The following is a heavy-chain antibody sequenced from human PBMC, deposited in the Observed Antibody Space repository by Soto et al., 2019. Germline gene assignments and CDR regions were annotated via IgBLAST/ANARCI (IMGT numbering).Heavy chain of an antibody. J-gene: IGHJ6*02. CDR2: IVVGSGNT. CDR1: GFTFTSSA. V-gene: IGHV1-58*01. D-gene: IGHD6-6*01. CDR3: AADSYISSSLYYYGMDV. Sequence: QMQLVQSRPEVTKPGTSVKVSCKASGFTFTSSAVQWVRQARGQRLEWIGWIVVGSGNTNYAQKFQERVTMTRDISTSTAYMELSSLRPDDTAVYYCAADSYISSSLYYYGMDVWGQGTTVTVSS.